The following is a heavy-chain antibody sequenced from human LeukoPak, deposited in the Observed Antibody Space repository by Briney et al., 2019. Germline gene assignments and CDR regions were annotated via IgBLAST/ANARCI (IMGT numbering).Heavy chain of an antibody. CDR2: IWYDGSNK. D-gene: IGHD3-22*01. Sequence: GGSLRLSRAASGFTFSSYGMHWVRQAPGKGLEWVAVIWYDGSNKYYADSVKGRFTISRDNSKNTLYLQMNSLRAEDTAVYYCAKNPRSYDSSGYYYPDPWGQGTLVTVSS. J-gene: IGHJ5*02. CDR1: GFTFSSYG. V-gene: IGHV3-33*06. CDR3: AKNPRSYDSSGYYYPDP.